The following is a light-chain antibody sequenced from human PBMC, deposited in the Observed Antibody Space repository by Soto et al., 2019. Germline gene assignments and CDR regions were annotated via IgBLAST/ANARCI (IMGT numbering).Light chain of an antibody. V-gene: IGKV2-28*01. CDR1: QSLLHSNGYNY. J-gene: IGKJ5*01. CDR3: MQALQTPIT. CDR2: LGS. Sequence: EIVMTQSPLSLPVIPGEPASISCRSSQSLLHSNGYNYLDWYLQKPGQSPQLLIYLGSNRASGVPDRFSGSGSGTDFTLKISRVEAEDVGVYYCMQALQTPITFGQGTRLEI.